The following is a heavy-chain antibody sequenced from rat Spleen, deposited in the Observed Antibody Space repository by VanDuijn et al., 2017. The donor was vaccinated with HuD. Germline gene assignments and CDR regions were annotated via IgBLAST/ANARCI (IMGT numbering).Heavy chain of an antibody. CDR3: ARDYPYKTGLDF. Sequence: QVQLKESGPGLVQPSQTLSLTCTVSGFSLTSYNVHWVRQPTGKGLEWMGVIWTGGSTDYNSALKSRLSISRDTSKSQVFLKVNSLQAEDIATYYCARDYPYKTGLDFWGQGIMVTVSS. CDR1: GFSLTSYN. V-gene: IGHV2-30*01. D-gene: IGHD4-1*01. J-gene: IGHJ2*01. CDR2: IWTGGST.